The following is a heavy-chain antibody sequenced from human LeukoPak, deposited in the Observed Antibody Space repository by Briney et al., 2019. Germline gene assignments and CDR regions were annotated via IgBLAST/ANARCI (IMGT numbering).Heavy chain of an antibody. Sequence: PSETLSLTCTVSGGSISSYYWSWIRQPPGKGLEWIGYIYYSGSTNYSPSLRSRVTISVDTSKNQFSLKLTSVTAADTAVYYCARVVPDGYSDYWGQGTLVTVSS. J-gene: IGHJ4*02. CDR3: ARVVPDGYSDY. CDR1: GGSISSYY. V-gene: IGHV4-59*01. D-gene: IGHD1-14*01. CDR2: IYYSGST.